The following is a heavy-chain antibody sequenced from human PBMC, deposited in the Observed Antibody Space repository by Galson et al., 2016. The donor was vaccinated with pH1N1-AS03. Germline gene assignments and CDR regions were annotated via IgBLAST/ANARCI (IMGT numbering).Heavy chain of an antibody. D-gene: IGHD1-7*01. CDR1: GFTFSNAW. J-gene: IGHJ6*02. CDR2: IRSKTDGATS. CDR3: SAENWNYKVFYGMDV. Sequence: SLRLSCAASGFTFSNAWMSWVRQAPGKGLEWVGRIRSKTDGATSDYAAPVKGRFTISRDDSKNTLFLQMNSLKTEDTGVYYCSAENWNYKVFYGMDVWGHGTTVTVPS. V-gene: IGHV3-15*01.